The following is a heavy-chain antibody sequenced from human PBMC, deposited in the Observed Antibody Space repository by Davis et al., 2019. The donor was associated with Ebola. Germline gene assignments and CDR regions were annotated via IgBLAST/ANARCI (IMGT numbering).Heavy chain of an antibody. CDR3: AADLGNAFDI. V-gene: IGHV1-58*01. J-gene: IGHJ3*02. Sequence: SVKVSCKASGFTFTHSAVQWLRQSRGHRLEWIGWIAVGSGNTNYAQKIQERITITRDMSTSTAYMELSSLRSEDTAVYYCAADLGNAFDIWGQGTMVTVSS. CDR1: GFTFTHSA. CDR2: IAVGSGNT. D-gene: IGHD1-1*01.